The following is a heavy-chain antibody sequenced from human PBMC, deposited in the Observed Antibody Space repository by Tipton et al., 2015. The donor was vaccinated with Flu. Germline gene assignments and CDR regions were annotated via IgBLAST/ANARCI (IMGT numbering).Heavy chain of an antibody. CDR1: GGSISSSRYY. D-gene: IGHD6-19*01. Sequence: LRLSCTVSGGSISSSRYYWGWIRQPPGKGLEWIGSIYHSGTAYYSPSLKSRVTMSEDTSKNQFSLRLNSVTAADTAVYYCARLPRYSSGWGRYFDLWGRGTLVTVSS. CDR2: IYHSGTA. CDR3: ARLPRYSSGWGRYFDL. J-gene: IGHJ2*01. V-gene: IGHV4-39*07.